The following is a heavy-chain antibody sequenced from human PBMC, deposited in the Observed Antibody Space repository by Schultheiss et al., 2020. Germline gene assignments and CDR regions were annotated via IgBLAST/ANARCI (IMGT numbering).Heavy chain of an antibody. CDR3: ARHSSVRYYDSSGYYWFAP. Sequence: SETLSLTCTVSGDSISNNNYYWGWIRQPPEKGLEWIGSIYFSWSTYYNPSLKSRVTISVDTSKNQFSLKLSSVTAADTAVYYCARHSSVRYYDSSGYYWFAPWGPGTLVTVSS. CDR1: GDSISNNNYY. J-gene: IGHJ5*02. D-gene: IGHD3-22*01. CDR2: IYFSWST. V-gene: IGHV4-39*01.